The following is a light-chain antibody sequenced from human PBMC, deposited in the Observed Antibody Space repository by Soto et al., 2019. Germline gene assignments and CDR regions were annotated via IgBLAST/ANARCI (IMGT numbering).Light chain of an antibody. CDR2: EVT. V-gene: IGLV2-8*01. CDR1: SSDAGGYNY. CDR3: SSYAGSNNV. Sequence: QSALTHPPSASGSPGQSVTISCTGTSSDAGGYNYVSWYQQHPGKAPKLMIYEVTKRPSGVPDRFSGSKSGNTACLTVSGSQAEDEADYYCSSYAGSNNVFGTGTKLTVL. J-gene: IGLJ1*01.